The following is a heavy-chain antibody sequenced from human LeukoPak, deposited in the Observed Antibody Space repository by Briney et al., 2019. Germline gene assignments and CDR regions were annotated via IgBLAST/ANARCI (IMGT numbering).Heavy chain of an antibody. D-gene: IGHD3-10*01. Sequence: ASVKVSCKASGYTFTGYYMHWVRQAPGQGLEWMGRINPNSGGTNYAQKFQGRVTMTRDTSISTAYMELSRLRSDDTAVYYCARDMVRGVIIPDYRGQGTLVTVSS. CDR1: GYTFTGYY. J-gene: IGHJ4*02. V-gene: IGHV1-2*06. CDR2: INPNSGGT. CDR3: ARDMVRGVIIPDY.